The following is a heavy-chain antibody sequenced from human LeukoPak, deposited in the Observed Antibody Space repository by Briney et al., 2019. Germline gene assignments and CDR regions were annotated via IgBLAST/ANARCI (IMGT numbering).Heavy chain of an antibody. V-gene: IGHV3-23*01. CDR2: ISGSGGST. J-gene: IGHJ3*02. CDR3: AKDLTVGTAMIGDAFDI. CDR1: GFTFSTFE. Sequence: GGSLILSCAASGFTFSTFEMNWVRQAPGKGLEWVSAISGSGGSTYYADSVKGRFTISRDNSKNTLYLQMNSLRAEDTAVYYCAKDLTVGTAMIGDAFDIWGQGTMVTVSS. D-gene: IGHD5-18*01.